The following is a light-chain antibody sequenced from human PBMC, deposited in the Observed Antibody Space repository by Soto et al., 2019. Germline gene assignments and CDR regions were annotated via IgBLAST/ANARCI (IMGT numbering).Light chain of an antibody. Sequence: QSVLTQPASVSGSPGQSITISCTGTSSDVGSYNRVSWYQQPPGTAPKLIIYDVSNRPSGVSIRFSGSKSGNTASLAISGLQAEDEAEDFCNSYTTSITYVFGTGTKLTVL. CDR1: SSDVGSYNR. CDR3: NSYTTSITYV. CDR2: DVS. V-gene: IGLV2-14*01. J-gene: IGLJ1*01.